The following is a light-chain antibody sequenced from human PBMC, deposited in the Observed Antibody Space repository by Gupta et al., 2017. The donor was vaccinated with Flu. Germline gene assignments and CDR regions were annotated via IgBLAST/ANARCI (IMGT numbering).Light chain of an antibody. CDR3: AAWDDSLNGHYV. CDR1: ANVGSNA. J-gene: IGLJ1*01. Sequence: ANVGSNAVHWYQQVPGTAPKLLIYDNNQRPSGVPDRFSGSKSGTSASLAISGLQSEDEAHYYCAAWDDSLNGHYVFGTGTEVTVL. V-gene: IGLV1-44*01. CDR2: DNN.